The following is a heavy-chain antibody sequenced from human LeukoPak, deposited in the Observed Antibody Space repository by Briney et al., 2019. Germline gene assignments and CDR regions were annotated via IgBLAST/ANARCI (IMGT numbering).Heavy chain of an antibody. Sequence: ASVKVSCKASGYTFTSYGVSWVRQAPGQGLEWMGWISAYNGNTNYAQKLQGRVTMTTDTSTSTAYMELRSLRSDDTAVYYCARDRTGSGSYWAPSWDYYYYMDVWGKGTTVTVSS. CDR1: GYTFTSYG. CDR3: ARDRTGSGSYWAPSWDYYYYMDV. D-gene: IGHD3-10*01. J-gene: IGHJ6*03. V-gene: IGHV1-18*01. CDR2: ISAYNGNT.